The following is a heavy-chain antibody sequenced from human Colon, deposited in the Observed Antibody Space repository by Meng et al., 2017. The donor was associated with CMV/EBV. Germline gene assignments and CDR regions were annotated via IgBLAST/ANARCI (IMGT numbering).Heavy chain of an antibody. CDR1: GGSFSGYY. J-gene: IGHJ4*02. Sequence: SCAVYGGSFSGYYWSWIRQPPGKGLEWIGEINHSESTNYNPSLKSRVTISVDTSKNQFSLKLSSVTAADTAVYYCARAGYSSSRPDPGWGQGTLVTVSS. V-gene: IGHV4-34*01. CDR2: INHSEST. CDR3: ARAGYSSSRPDPG. D-gene: IGHD6-13*01.